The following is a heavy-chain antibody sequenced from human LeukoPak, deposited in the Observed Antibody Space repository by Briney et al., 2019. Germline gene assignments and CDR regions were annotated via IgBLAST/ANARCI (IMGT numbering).Heavy chain of an antibody. Sequence: PGGALRPSLAASWITVSSNYKSWGRPAPGEGLGLGSIIYSGGSTYYADSVKGRFTISRDNSKNTLYLQMNSLRAEDTAVYYCAGSTPYDSSGPDSDYWGQGNLVTVSS. J-gene: IGHJ4*02. CDR2: IYSGGST. D-gene: IGHD3-22*01. V-gene: IGHV3-53*01. CDR1: WITVSSNY. CDR3: AGSTPYDSSGPDSDY.